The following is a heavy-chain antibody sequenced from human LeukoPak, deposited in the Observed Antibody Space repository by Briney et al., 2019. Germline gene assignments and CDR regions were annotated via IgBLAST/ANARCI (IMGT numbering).Heavy chain of an antibody. CDR1: GYTLTELS. CDR2: FDPEDGET. Sequence: ASAKVSCKVSGYTLTELSMHWVRQAPGKGLVWMGGFDPEDGETIYAQKFQGRVTMTEDTSTDTAYMELSSLRSEDTAVYYCATKTYYYDSSGYFSLPDYWGQGTLVTVSS. CDR3: ATKTYYYDSSGYFSLPDY. V-gene: IGHV1-24*01. D-gene: IGHD3-22*01. J-gene: IGHJ4*02.